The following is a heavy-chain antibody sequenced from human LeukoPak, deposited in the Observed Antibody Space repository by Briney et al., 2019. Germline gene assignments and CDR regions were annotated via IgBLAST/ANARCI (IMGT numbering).Heavy chain of an antibody. D-gene: IGHD6-19*01. CDR3: AKDRYSSGFRYFDY. V-gene: IGHV3-9*01. Sequence: PGRAPRLSLAAPGFPFVDYSMPRVREAPGEGLGGGSSITWNNVNIGYADSVKGRFTISRDNAKNSLYLQMNSLRAEDTALYYCAKDRYSSGFRYFDYWGQGTLVTVSS. CDR2: ITWNNVNI. CDR1: GFPFVDYS. J-gene: IGHJ4*02.